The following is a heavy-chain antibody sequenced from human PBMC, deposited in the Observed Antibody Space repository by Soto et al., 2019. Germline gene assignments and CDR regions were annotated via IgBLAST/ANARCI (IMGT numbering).Heavy chain of an antibody. J-gene: IGHJ1*01. D-gene: IGHD3-16*02. CDR2: ISGSGYTSDGGPTI. Sequence: HPGGSLRLSCAASGFIFSSFEVIWVRQAPGKGLEWVSYISGSGYTSDGGPTIHYADSVKGRFTISRNNAKNSLYLQMNSLRVEDTAVYYCARVSQSFIEYFQHWGQGTLVTVSS. CDR1: GFIFSSFE. V-gene: IGHV3-48*03. CDR3: ARVSQSFIEYFQH.